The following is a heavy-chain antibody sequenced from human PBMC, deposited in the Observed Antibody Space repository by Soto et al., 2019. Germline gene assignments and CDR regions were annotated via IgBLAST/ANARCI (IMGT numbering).Heavy chain of an antibody. J-gene: IGHJ6*03. CDR3: ASARYDYIWGSYRYTPYYYYYMDV. V-gene: IGHV1-46*03. D-gene: IGHD3-16*02. CDR1: GYTFTSYY. Sequence: QVQLVQSGAEVKKPGASVKVSCKASGYTFTSYYMHWVRQAPGQGLEWLGIINPSGGSTSYAQKFRGGVTITRDPCSSTVYMELSSLRAEDTAVYYCASARYDYIWGSYRYTPYYYYYMDVWGKGTTVTVSS. CDR2: INPSGGST.